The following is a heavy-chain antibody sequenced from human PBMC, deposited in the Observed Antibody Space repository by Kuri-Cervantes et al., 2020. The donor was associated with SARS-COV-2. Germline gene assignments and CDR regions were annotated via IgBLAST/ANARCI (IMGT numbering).Heavy chain of an antibody. D-gene: IGHD2-15*01. CDR3: ASGILYRWEGYFDY. J-gene: IGHJ4*02. CDR1: GFTFSDHY. V-gene: IGHV3-53*01. Sequence: GESLKISCAASGFTFSDHYMSWVRQAPGKGLEWVSVIYSGGSTYYADSVKGRFTISRDNSKNTLYLQMNSLRAEDTAVYYCASGILYRWEGYFDYWGQGTLVTVSS. CDR2: IYSGGST.